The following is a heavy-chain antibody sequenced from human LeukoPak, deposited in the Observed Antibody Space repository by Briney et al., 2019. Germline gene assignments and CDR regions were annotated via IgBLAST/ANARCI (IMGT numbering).Heavy chain of an antibody. CDR1: GFTFSSYW. CDR2: IKQDGSEK. D-gene: IGHD3-10*01. Sequence: GGSLRLSCAASGFTFSSYWMSWVRQAPGKGLEWVANIKQDGSEKYYVDSVKGRFTISRDNAKNSLYLQMNSLRAEDTAVYYCARETAMYYYGSPYYFDYWGQGTLVTVSS. CDR3: ARETAMYYYGSPYYFDY. V-gene: IGHV3-7*01. J-gene: IGHJ4*02.